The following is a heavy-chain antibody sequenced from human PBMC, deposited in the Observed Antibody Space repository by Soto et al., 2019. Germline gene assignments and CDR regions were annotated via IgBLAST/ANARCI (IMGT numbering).Heavy chain of an antibody. CDR2: IIPIFGTA. D-gene: IGHD3-3*01. Sequence: QVQLVQSGAEVKKPGSSVKVSCKASGGTFSSYAISWVRQAPGQGLEWMGGIIPIFGTANYAQKFQGRVMITADESTSTAYMELSSLRSEDTAVYYCARDRAIFGVADYYYYGMDVWGQGTTVTVSS. V-gene: IGHV1-69*01. CDR3: ARDRAIFGVADYYYYGMDV. CDR1: GGTFSSYA. J-gene: IGHJ6*02.